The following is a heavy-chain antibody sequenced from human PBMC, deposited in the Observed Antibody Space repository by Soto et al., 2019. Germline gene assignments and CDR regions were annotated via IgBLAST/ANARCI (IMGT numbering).Heavy chain of an antibody. V-gene: IGHV4-4*02. CDR2: IYHGGST. Sequence: PSETLSLTCAVSGGSISSSNWWSWVRQPPGKGLEWIGEIYHGGSTNYNPSLKSRVTISVDKSKNQFSLKLSSVTAADTAVYYCATLPTPGIAYNFDYWGQGTLVTVSS. J-gene: IGHJ4*02. D-gene: IGHD6-13*01. CDR1: GGSISSSNW. CDR3: ATLPTPGIAYNFDY.